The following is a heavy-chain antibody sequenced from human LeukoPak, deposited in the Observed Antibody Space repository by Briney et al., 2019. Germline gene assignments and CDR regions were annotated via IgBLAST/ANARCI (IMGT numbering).Heavy chain of an antibody. J-gene: IGHJ4*02. CDR1: GDSISSGTYY. CDR2: IYTSGST. CDR3: ARDSYATNFDY. D-gene: IGHD3-16*01. Sequence: SETLSLTCTVFGDSISSGTYYWSWIRQPAGKGLEWIGRIYTSGSTNYNPSLKSRVIMSIDTSKNQFSLRLSSVTAADTAVYYCARDSYATNFDYWGQGTLVTVSS. V-gene: IGHV4-61*02.